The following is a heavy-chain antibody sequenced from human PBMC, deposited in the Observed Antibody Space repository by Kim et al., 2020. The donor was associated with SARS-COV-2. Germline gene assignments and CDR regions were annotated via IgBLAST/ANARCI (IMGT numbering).Heavy chain of an antibody. D-gene: IGHD1-26*01. V-gene: IGHV3-64*01. J-gene: IGHJ4*02. Sequence: GGSLRLSCAASGFTFSSYAMHWVRQAPGKGLEYVSAISSNGGSTYYANSVKGRFTISRDNSKNTLYLQMGSLRAEDMAVYYCARAPWGGWGLLQIPYYFDYWGQGTLVTVSS. CDR3: ARAPWGGWGLLQIPYYFDY. CDR1: GFTFSSYA. CDR2: ISSNGGST.